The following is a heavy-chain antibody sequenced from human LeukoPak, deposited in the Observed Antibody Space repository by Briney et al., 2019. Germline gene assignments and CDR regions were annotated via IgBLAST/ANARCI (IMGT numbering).Heavy chain of an antibody. J-gene: IGHJ3*01. CDR3: ARVSCSSTSCPRRDALDV. D-gene: IGHD2-2*01. V-gene: IGHV4-59*01. Sequence: SETLSLTCTVSGGSISNYFWSWIRQPPGKGLEWIGYITYSGSTDHNPSLKSRVTISVDTSKNQFSLNLTSVTTADTAVYYCARVSCSSTSCPRRDALDVWGQGTMVTVSS. CDR2: ITYSGST. CDR1: GGSISNYF.